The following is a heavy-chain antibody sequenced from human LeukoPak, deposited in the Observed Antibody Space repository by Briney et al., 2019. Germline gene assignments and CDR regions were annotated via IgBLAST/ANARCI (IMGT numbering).Heavy chain of an antibody. CDR2: IYSSGTT. V-gene: IGHV3-53*01. J-gene: IGHJ4*02. D-gene: IGHD3-3*01. CDR1: GFPVRSRY. Sequence: GGSLRLSCEVFGFPVRSRYMTWVRQPPGKGLECVSVIYSSGTTYHIDSVKGRFTISRDISKSTMYLEMNNLRVEDTAIYYCASLEGGPSDGRWGQGTLVTVSS. CDR3: ASLEGGPSDGR.